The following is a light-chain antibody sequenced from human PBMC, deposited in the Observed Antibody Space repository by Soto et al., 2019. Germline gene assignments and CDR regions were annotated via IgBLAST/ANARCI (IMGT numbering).Light chain of an antibody. J-gene: IGKJ2*01. CDR1: QSVSSTY. Sequence: ETVLTQSPDTLSLSPGERATLSCRASQSVSSTYLAWYQQKPGQAPRLLIFGASSRAIGIPDRFSGSGSGPDFTLTVSRLEPEDFAVYYCQQYGSSPSMYTFGQGTKLEIK. V-gene: IGKV3-20*01. CDR2: GAS. CDR3: QQYGSSPSMYT.